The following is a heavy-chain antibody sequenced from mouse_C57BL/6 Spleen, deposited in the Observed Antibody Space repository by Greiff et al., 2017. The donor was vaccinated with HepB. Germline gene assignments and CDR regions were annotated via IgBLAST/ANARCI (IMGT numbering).Heavy chain of an antibody. Sequence: QVQLQQPGAELVMPGASVKLSCKASGYTFTSYWMHWVKQRPGQGLEWIGEIDPSDSYTNYNQKFKGKSTLTVDKSSSTAYMQLSSLTSEDSAVYYCARRDYCSSFAYWGQGTLVTVSA. CDR3: ARRDYCSSFAY. CDR2: IDPSDSYT. V-gene: IGHV1-69*01. CDR1: GYTFTSYW. J-gene: IGHJ3*01. D-gene: IGHD1-1*01.